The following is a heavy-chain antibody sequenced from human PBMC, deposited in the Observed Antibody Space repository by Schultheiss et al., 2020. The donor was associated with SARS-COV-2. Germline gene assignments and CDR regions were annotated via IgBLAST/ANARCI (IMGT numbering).Heavy chain of an antibody. CDR1: GYTFSSYG. D-gene: IGHD6-19*01. CDR3: ARDFGSYSSGCNF. CDR2: ISAYNGNT. V-gene: IGHV1-18*01. Sequence: ASVKVSCKASGYTFSSYGISWVRQAPGQGLEWMGWISAYNGNTNFAQRLQGRVTMTTDTSTSTAYMELRSLRSDDTAVYYCARDFGSYSSGCNFWGQGTLVTVSS. J-gene: IGHJ4*02.